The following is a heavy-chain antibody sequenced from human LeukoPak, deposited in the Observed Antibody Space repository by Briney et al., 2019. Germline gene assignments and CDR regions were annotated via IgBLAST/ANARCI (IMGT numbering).Heavy chain of an antibody. CDR3: AKVCCNVVYSPGA. CDR1: GFSFSSYA. V-gene: IGHV3-23*01. CDR2: TSAGGSST. Sequence: GGSLRLSCAASGFSFSSYAMHWVRQAPGKGLEWVSTTSAGGSSTYYASSVKGRFTISRDNSKNMLYLQMTSLRAEDTAAYYCAKVCCNVVYSPGAWGQGTLVTVSS. D-gene: IGHD2-8*02. J-gene: IGHJ1*01.